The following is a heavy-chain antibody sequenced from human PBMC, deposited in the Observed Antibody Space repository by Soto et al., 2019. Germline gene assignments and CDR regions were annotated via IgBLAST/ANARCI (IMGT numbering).Heavy chain of an antibody. J-gene: IGHJ5*02. D-gene: IGHD2-2*01. CDR3: ARASNRGYCIGTSCPDYFFDP. CDR1: GDSIRSDDYY. Sequence: QVQLQESGPGLVKPLLTLSLTCTVSGDSIRSDDYYWSWIRQPPGKGLEWIGYIYHSGSTYYNPSLKSRVVISIDTSKNQFSLKLSSVTAADTAVYYCARASNRGYCIGTSCPDYFFDPWGQGTLVTVSS. CDR2: IYHSGST. V-gene: IGHV4-30-4*01.